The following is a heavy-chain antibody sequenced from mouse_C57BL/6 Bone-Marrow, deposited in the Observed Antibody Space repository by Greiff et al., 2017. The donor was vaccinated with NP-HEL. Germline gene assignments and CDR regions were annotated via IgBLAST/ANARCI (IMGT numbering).Heavy chain of an antibody. CDR2: ISNGGGST. CDR1: GFTFSDYY. CDR3: ARQGDYGSSYKYFDV. D-gene: IGHD1-1*01. V-gene: IGHV5-12*01. J-gene: IGHJ1*03. Sequence: EVKLVESGGGLVQPGGSLKLSCAASGFTFSDYYMYWVRQTPEKRLEWVAYISNGGGSTYYPDTVKGRFTISRDNAKNTLYLQMSRLKSEDTAMYYCARQGDYGSSYKYFDVWGTGTTVTVSS.